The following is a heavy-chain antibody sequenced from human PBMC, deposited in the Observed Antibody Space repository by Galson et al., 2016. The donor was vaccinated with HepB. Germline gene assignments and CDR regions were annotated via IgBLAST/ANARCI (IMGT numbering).Heavy chain of an antibody. CDR3: AHTKTVAGTRYFDY. CDR2: IYWDDDK. J-gene: IGHJ4*02. CDR1: GFSLSTYGVG. D-gene: IGHD6-19*01. V-gene: IGHV2-5*02. Sequence: PALVKPPQTLTLTCTFSGFSLSTYGVGVGWIRQPPGKALEWLALIYWDDDKRYSPSLKGRLTITKDTSKNQMVLTLANMDPVDTATYYCAHTKTVAGTRYFDYWGQGILVSVSS.